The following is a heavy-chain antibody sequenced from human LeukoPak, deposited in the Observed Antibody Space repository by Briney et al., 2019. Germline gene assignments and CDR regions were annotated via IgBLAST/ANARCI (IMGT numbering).Heavy chain of an antibody. CDR2: ISSSSSYT. J-gene: IGHJ3*02. CDR1: GFTFSDYY. D-gene: IGHD2-2*01. V-gene: IGHV3-11*06. CDR3: ARGRGYCSSTSCYERAFDI. Sequence: GGSLRLSCAASGFTFSDYYMSWIRQAPGKGLEWVSYISSSSSYTNYADSVKGRFTISRDNAKNSLYLQVNSLRAEDTAVYYCARGRGYCSSTSCYERAFDIWGQGTMVTVSS.